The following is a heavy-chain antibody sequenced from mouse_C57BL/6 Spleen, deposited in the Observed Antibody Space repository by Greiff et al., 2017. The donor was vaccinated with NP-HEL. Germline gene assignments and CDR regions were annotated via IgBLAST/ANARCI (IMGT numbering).Heavy chain of an antibody. CDR1: GYTFTDYN. CDR3: AKGGAPYYYAMDY. J-gene: IGHJ4*01. Sequence: SGPELVKPGASVKIPCKASGYTFTDYNMDWVKQSHGKSLEWIGDINPNNGGTIYNQKFKGKATLTVDKSSSTAYMELRSLTSEDTAVYYCAKGGAPYYYAMDYWGQGTSVTVSS. CDR2: INPNNGGT. V-gene: IGHV1-18*01. D-gene: IGHD3-1*01.